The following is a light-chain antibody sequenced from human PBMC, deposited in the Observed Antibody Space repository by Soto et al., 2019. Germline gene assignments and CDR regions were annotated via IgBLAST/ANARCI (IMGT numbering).Light chain of an antibody. CDR3: QQYNSWPLT. J-gene: IGKJ3*01. CDR1: QSISSN. Sequence: EIVMTQSPATLSVSPGERATLSCRASQSISSNLAWYQQKPGQAPRLLIYGASTRATGFPARFSGSGSGTEFTLTISSLQSEDFAVYYCQQYNSWPLTFGPGTKVD. CDR2: GAS. V-gene: IGKV3-15*01.